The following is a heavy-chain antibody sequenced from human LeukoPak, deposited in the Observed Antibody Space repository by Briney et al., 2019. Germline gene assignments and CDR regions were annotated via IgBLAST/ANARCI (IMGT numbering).Heavy chain of an antibody. CDR1: GFTFDDYA. CDR3: ARSGYSSGWYYFDY. V-gene: IGHV3-20*04. CDR2: ISDNDGVT. Sequence: GGSLRLSCAASGFTFDDYAMHWVRQAPGKGLEWVSGISDNDGVTNYADSVKGRLTISRDNAKNTLYLQMNSLRAEDTAVYYCARSGYSSGWYYFDYWGQGTLVTVSS. D-gene: IGHD6-19*01. J-gene: IGHJ4*02.